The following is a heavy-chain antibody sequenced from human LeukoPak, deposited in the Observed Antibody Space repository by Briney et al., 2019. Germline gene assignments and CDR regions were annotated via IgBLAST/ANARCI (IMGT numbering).Heavy chain of an antibody. Sequence: GGSLRLSCAASGFTFSSYWMSWVRQAPGKGLEWVAKITQDGSDKYYVDSVKGRFTISRDNAKNSLYLQMNSLRAEDTAVYYCARPSYYYDSSGSVSGAFNIWGQGTMVTVSS. CDR1: GFTFSSYW. J-gene: IGHJ3*02. D-gene: IGHD3-22*01. V-gene: IGHV3-7*04. CDR3: ARPSYYYDSSGSVSGAFNI. CDR2: ITQDGSDK.